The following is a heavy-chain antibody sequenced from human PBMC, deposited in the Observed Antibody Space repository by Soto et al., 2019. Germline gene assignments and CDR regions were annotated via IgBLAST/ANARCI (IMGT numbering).Heavy chain of an antibody. CDR3: ATCKSKTIES. CDR1: SGSISSSNW. Sequence: SETLSLTCAFSSGSISSSNWWIWVRQAPGKGLEWLGQVHHSGTTDYNPSLKSRVTMSVDKSKNQFSLELSSVTAADTAVYYCATCKSKTIESWGPGTLVTVS. V-gene: IGHV4-4*02. J-gene: IGHJ4*02. D-gene: IGHD2-8*01. CDR2: VHHSGTT.